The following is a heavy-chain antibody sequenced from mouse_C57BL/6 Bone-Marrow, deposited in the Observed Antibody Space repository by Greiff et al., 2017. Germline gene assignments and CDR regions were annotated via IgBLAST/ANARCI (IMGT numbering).Heavy chain of an antibody. CDR2: IYWGDDK. Sequence: HVTLKESGPGLLQSSQTLSLTCSFSGFSLSTSGMGVSWIRQPSGMGLEWLAHIYWGDDKRYNPSLKSRPTISKDTSRNQVFLKITSVDTSATATYYCARRDHSGFAYWGKGTLVTVSA. V-gene: IGHV8-12*01. CDR3: ARRDHSGFAY. CDR1: GFSLSTSGMG. J-gene: IGHJ3*01.